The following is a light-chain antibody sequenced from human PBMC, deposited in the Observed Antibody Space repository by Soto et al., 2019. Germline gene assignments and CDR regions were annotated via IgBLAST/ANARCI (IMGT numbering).Light chain of an antibody. Sequence: EIVLTQSPATLSLSPWERATLSCGASQSVSSSYLAWYQQKPGLAPRLLIYDASSRATGIPDRFSGSGSGTDFTLTISRLEPEDFAVYYCQQYGSSPGTFGQGTKVDIK. CDR2: DAS. CDR1: QSVSSSY. CDR3: QQYGSSPGT. V-gene: IGKV3D-20*01. J-gene: IGKJ1*01.